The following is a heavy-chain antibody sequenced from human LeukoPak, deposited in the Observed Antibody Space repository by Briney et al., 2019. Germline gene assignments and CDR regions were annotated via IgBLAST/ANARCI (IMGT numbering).Heavy chain of an antibody. V-gene: IGHV3-64*01. Sequence: GGSLRLSCAASGFTFSTYAMHWVRQAPGKGLEYVSAISGNGATTYYANSVKGRFTISRDNSKNTLYLQMGSLRAEDMAVYYCARSFMITFGGVIAQVGYWGQGTLVTVSS. D-gene: IGHD3-16*02. J-gene: IGHJ4*02. CDR2: ISGNGATT. CDR1: GFTFSTYA. CDR3: ARSFMITFGGVIAQVGY.